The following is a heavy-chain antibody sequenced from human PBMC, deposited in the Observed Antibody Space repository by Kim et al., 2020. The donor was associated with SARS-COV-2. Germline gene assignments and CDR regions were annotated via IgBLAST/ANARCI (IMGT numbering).Heavy chain of an antibody. V-gene: IGHV6-1*01. CDR1: GDSVSSNSAA. CDR3: ARAVVRYFDWFSAHDAFDI. Sequence: SQTLSLTCAISGDSVSSNSAAWNWIRQSPSRGLEWLGRTYYRSKWYNDYAVSVKSRITINPDTSKNQFSLQLNSVTPEDTAVYYCARAVVRYFDWFSAHDAFDIWGQGTMVTVSS. D-gene: IGHD3-9*01. J-gene: IGHJ3*02. CDR2: TYYRSKWYN.